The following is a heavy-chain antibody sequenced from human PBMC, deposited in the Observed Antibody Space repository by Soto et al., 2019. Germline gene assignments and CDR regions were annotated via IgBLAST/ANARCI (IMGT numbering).Heavy chain of an antibody. J-gene: IGHJ4*02. CDR2: IYPDDSDS. Sequence: GESLKISCKGSGYKFTTYWIGWVRQMPGKGLEWMAIIYPDDSDSRYSPSFQGQVTISADKSISTAYLQWSSLKASDTAIYYCVATYGDYLDYWGQGTLITVSS. D-gene: IGHD4-17*01. CDR1: GYKFTTYW. V-gene: IGHV5-51*01. CDR3: VATYGDYLDY.